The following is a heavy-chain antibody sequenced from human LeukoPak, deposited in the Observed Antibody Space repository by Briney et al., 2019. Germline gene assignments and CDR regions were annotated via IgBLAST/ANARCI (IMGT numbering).Heavy chain of an antibody. V-gene: IGHV3-21*01. J-gene: IGHJ4*02. Sequence: GGSLRLSCAASGFTFSTYAMNWVRQAPGEELKWVSCITGDSAYIYYADSVKGRFTISRDNAKNSLHLQMNSLRAEDTAVYYCARYGVSSSTSYIDFWGQGTLVTVSS. D-gene: IGHD2-2*01. CDR2: ITGDSAYI. CDR1: GFTFSTYA. CDR3: ARYGVSSSTSYIDF.